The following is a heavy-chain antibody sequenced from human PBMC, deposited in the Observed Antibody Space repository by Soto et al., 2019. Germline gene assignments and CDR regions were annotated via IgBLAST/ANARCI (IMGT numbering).Heavy chain of an antibody. J-gene: IGHJ6*02. CDR2: IYHSGST. CDR3: ARGHLSGSSWYDEEDDYDYGMDV. CDR1: GGSISSGGYS. Sequence: PSETLSLTCAVSGGSISSGGYSWSWMRQPPGKGLEWIGYIYHSGSTYYNPSLKSRVTISVGRSKNQFSLKLSSVTAADTAVYYCARGHLSGSSWYDEEDDYDYGMDVWGQGTTVTVSS. V-gene: IGHV4-30-2*01. D-gene: IGHD6-13*01.